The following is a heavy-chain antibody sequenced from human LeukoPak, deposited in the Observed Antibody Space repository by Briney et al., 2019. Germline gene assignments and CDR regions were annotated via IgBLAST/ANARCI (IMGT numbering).Heavy chain of an antibody. Sequence: ASVKVPCKASGYTFTSYGISWVRRAPGQGLEWMGWISAYNGNTNYAQKLQGRVTMTTDTSTSTAYMELRSLRSDDTAVYYCARDFRGYYYDSSGHDAFDIWGQGTMVTVSS. J-gene: IGHJ3*02. CDR3: ARDFRGYYYDSSGHDAFDI. V-gene: IGHV1-18*01. CDR1: GYTFTSYG. D-gene: IGHD3-22*01. CDR2: ISAYNGNT.